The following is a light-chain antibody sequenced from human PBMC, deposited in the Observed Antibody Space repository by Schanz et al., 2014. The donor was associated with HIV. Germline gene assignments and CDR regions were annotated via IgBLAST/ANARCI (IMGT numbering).Light chain of an antibody. CDR3: SSFTSSTTWV. Sequence: QSALTQPPSASGSPGQSVTITCTGTSSDVGGYDFVSWYQQHPGKAPKLMIYEVTKRPLGVPNRFSGSKSGNTASLTISGLQADDEADYYCSSFTSSTTWVFGGGTKVTVL. J-gene: IGLJ3*02. CDR1: SSDVGGYDF. V-gene: IGLV2-8*01. CDR2: EVT.